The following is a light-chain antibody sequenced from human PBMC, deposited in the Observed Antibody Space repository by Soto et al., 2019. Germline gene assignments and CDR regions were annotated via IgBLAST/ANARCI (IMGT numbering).Light chain of an antibody. Sequence: QSVVTQPASVSGSPGQSITTSCTGTTNDVGNYPLVSWYQHHPGKVPEVIIFEDTKRPSGVSDRFSGSKSGNTASLTISGLQVGDEADYYSCSYTPSATLMFGGGTKVTV. CDR2: EDT. CDR1: TNDVGNYPL. CDR3: CSYTPSATLM. J-gene: IGLJ3*02. V-gene: IGLV2-23*01.